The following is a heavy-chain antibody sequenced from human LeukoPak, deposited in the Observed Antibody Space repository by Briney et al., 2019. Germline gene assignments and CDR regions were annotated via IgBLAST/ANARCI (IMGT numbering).Heavy chain of an antibody. CDR2: ISYDGSNK. J-gene: IGHJ4*02. V-gene: IGHV3-30*18. CDR3: AKVSLYSSSSHFDY. D-gene: IGHD6-6*01. CDR1: GFTFSSYG. Sequence: GGSLRLSCAASGFTFSSYGMHWVRQAPGKGLEWVAVISYDGSNKYYADSVKGRFTISRDNSKNTLYLQMNSLRAEDTAVYYCAKVSLYSSSSHFDYWGQGTLVTVSS.